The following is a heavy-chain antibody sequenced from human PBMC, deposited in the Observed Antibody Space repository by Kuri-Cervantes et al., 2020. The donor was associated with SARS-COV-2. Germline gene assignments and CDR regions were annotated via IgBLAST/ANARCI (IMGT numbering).Heavy chain of an antibody. V-gene: IGHV1-2*02. D-gene: IGHD6-6*01. Sequence: ASVKVSCKASGYTFTSYGISWVRQAPGQGLEWMGWINPNSGSTNYAQKFQGRVTMTRDKSISAAYMELSRLISDDTAVYYCARLVLGGTYSSSYGSGDYWGQGTLVTVSS. CDR3: ARLVLGGTYSSSYGSGDY. CDR1: GYTFTSYG. CDR2: INPNSGST. J-gene: IGHJ4*02.